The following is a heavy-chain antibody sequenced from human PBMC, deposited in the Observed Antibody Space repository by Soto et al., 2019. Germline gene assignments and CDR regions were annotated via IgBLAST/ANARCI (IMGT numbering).Heavy chain of an antibody. V-gene: IGHV1-18*01. CDR2: ISAYNGNT. Sequence: ASVQVSCKASGYTFTSYGISWVRQAPGQGLEWMGWISAYNGNTNYAQKLQGRVTMTTDTSTSTAYMELRSLRSDDTAVYYCARDTPHIVVVTAIRPYYYYGMDVWGQGTPVTVSS. CDR1: GYTFTSYG. CDR3: ARDTPHIVVVTAIRPYYYYGMDV. J-gene: IGHJ6*02. D-gene: IGHD2-21*02.